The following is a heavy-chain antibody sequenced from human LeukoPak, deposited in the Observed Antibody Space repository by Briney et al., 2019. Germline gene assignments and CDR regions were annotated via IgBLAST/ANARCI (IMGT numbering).Heavy chain of an antibody. CDR2: ISSSGSTI. Sequence: GGSLRLSCAASGFTFSSYEMNWVRQAPGKGLEGVSYISSSGSTIYYADSVKGRFTISRDNAKNSLYLQMNSLRAEDTAVYYCAREQIPRLYCGGDCYSIDYWGQGTLVTVSS. D-gene: IGHD2-21*02. V-gene: IGHV3-48*03. CDR3: AREQIPRLYCGGDCYSIDY. CDR1: GFTFSSYE. J-gene: IGHJ4*02.